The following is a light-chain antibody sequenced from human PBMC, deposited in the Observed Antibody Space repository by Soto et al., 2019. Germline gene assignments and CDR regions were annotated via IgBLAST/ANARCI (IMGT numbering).Light chain of an antibody. CDR1: QSITNC. CDR2: DAS. J-gene: IGKJ2*01. Sequence: DIQMTQSPSTLSASVGDRVTITCRASQSITNCLACYQQKPGKAPKLLIFDASSLRSGVPSRFSGSGSGTEFTLTISSLQPEDFATYYCQQHNPYSPYTFGQGTKLEI. CDR3: QQHNPYSPYT. V-gene: IGKV1-5*03.